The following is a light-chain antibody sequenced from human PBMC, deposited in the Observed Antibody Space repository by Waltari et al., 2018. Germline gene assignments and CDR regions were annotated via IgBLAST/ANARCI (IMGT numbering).Light chain of an antibody. V-gene: IGLV2-23*02. CDR2: EVS. CDR1: GSNVGRYNF. Sequence: QSALTQSASVSGSPGQSITISCTGTGSNVGRYNFVSWYQQHPGKAPKLMIYEVSKRPSGVSSRFSGSKSGNTASLTISGLQAEDDGDYYCCSYAGGNVVFGGGTKLTVL. CDR3: CSYAGGNVV. J-gene: IGLJ2*01.